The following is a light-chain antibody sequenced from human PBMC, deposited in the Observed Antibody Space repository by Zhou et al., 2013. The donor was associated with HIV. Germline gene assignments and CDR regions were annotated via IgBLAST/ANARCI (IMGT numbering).Light chain of an antibody. CDR3: QQHRYYPLT. Sequence: DIQMTQSPSTLSASIGDRVSITCRASQNINSLLAWYQQKPGKAPKLLIYSASTLDIGVPSRFSGSGSGTEFILTVSNLQPDDFATYYCQQHRYYPLTFGGGTRVEIQ. CDR1: QNINSL. V-gene: IGKV1-5*03. J-gene: IGKJ4*01. CDR2: SAS.